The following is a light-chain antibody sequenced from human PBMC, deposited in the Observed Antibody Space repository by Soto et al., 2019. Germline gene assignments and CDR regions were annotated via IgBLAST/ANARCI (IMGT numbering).Light chain of an antibody. CDR1: SSDVGGYNY. J-gene: IGLJ1*01. CDR2: DVN. V-gene: IGLV2-14*03. CDR3: SSYTTSSTYV. Sequence: QSALTQSAPVSGSPGQSITISCTGTSSDVGGYNYVSWYQHHPGKAPKLMIYDVNNRPSGVSNRFSGSKSGNTASLTISGLQAEDEDDYYCSSYTTSSTYVFGSGTKVTVL.